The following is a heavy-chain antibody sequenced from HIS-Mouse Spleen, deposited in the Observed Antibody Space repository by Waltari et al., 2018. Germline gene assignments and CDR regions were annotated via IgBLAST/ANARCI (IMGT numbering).Heavy chain of an antibody. V-gene: IGHV4-39*07. CDR3: AREIPYSSSWYDWYFDL. J-gene: IGHJ2*01. CDR2: IYSSGST. CDR1: GGSISSSSYY. Sequence: QLQLQESGPGLVKPSETLSLTCTVSGGSISSSSYYWGWIRQPPGKGLEWIGSIYSSGSTDCSPALKWRVTLSVDTSENQFSLTLSSVTAADTAVYYCAREIPYSSSWYDWYFDLWGRGTLVTVSS. D-gene: IGHD6-13*01.